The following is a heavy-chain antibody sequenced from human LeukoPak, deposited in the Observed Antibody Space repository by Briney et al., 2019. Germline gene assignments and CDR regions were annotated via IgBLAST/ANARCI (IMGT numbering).Heavy chain of an antibody. CDR2: IYYSGST. CDR3: ARVTSSGHFDY. D-gene: IGHD6-25*01. J-gene: IGHJ4*02. Sequence: SETLSLTCTVSGGSISSYCWSWIRQPPGKGLEWIGYIYYSGSTNYNPSLKGRVTISVDTSKNQFSLKLSSVTAADTAVYYCARVTSSGHFDYWGQGTLVTVSS. V-gene: IGHV4-59*01. CDR1: GGSISSYC.